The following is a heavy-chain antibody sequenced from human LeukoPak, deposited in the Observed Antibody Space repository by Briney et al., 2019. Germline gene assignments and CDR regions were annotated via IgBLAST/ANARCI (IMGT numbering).Heavy chain of an antibody. J-gene: IGHJ6*03. Sequence: GGSLRLSCAASGFTFSSFGMSWVRQAPGKGLEWVSSISSSSSYIYYADSVKGRFTISRDNAKNSLYLQMNSLRAEDTAVYYCARDGVLFYYYYYMDVWGKGTTVTVSS. CDR2: ISSSSSYI. CDR1: GFTFSSFG. V-gene: IGHV3-21*01. D-gene: IGHD3-16*01. CDR3: ARDGVLFYYYYYMDV.